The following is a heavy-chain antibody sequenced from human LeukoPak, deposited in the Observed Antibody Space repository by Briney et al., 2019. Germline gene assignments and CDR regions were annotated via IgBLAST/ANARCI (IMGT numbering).Heavy chain of an antibody. CDR2: ISSSSSYI. CDR3: ARGPLGIRYFDY. D-gene: IGHD3-16*01. J-gene: IGHJ4*02. V-gene: IGHV3-21*01. Sequence: GGSLRLSCAASGFTFSSYSMNWVRQAPGKGLEWVSSISSSSSYIYYADSVKGRFTISRDNAKNSLYLQMNSLRAKDTAVYYCARGPLGIRYFDYWGQGTLVTVSS. CDR1: GFTFSSYS.